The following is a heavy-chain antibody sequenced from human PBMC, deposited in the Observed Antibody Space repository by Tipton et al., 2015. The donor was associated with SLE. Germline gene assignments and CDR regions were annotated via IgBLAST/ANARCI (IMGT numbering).Heavy chain of an antibody. CDR2: INHSGST. D-gene: IGHD5-18*01. V-gene: IGHV4-34*01. CDR3: AREGSRDTAFDI. Sequence: TLSLTCAVYGGSFSGYYWSWIRQPPGKGLEWIGEINHSGSTNYNPSLKSRVTISVDTSKNQFSLKLSSVTAADTAVYYCAREGSRDTAFDIWGQGTMVTVSS. CDR1: GGSFSGYY. J-gene: IGHJ3*02.